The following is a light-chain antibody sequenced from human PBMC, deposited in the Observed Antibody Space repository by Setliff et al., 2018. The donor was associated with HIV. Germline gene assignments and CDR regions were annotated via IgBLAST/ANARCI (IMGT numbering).Light chain of an antibody. CDR1: SSDVGLYNY. V-gene: IGLV2-14*01. J-gene: IGLJ2*01. CDR3: TSYTTSRTLV. Sequence: QSALTQPASVSGSPGQSITISCTGTSSDVGLYNYVSWYQQHPGKVPKVIIYDVTNRPSGVSNRFSGSKSGNTASLTISGLQAEDEADYYCTSYTTSRTLVFGGGTK. CDR2: DVT.